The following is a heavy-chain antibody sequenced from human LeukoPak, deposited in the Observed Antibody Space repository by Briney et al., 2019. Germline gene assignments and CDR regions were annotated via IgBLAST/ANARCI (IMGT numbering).Heavy chain of an antibody. CDR3: ARERNYYDSSGYYYYGMDV. V-gene: IGHV3-21*01. J-gene: IGHJ6*02. CDR2: ISSSSSYI. D-gene: IGHD3-22*01. CDR1: GFTFSSYS. Sequence: TGGSLRLSCAASGFTFSSYSMNWVRQAPGKGLEWVSSISSSSSYIYYADSVKGRFTISRDNAKNSLYLQMNSLRAEDTAVYYCARERNYYDSSGYYYYGMDVWGQGTTVTVSS.